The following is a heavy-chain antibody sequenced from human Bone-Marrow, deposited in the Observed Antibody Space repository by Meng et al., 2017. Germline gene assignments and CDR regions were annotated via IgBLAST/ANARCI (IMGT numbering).Heavy chain of an antibody. J-gene: IGHJ4*02. CDR2: INPKSGDT. CDR3: ARDEDISAAGKLFGDY. Sequence: QGQVAQSGAEVKKPGASVKVSCKASGYTFPDYWLHWVRRAPGQGLEWMGRINPKSGDTHYAQRFQGRVTMTGDTSISTAYMELSGLRSDDTAMYYCARDEDISAAGKLFGDYWGQGTLVTVAS. CDR1: GYTFPDYW. V-gene: IGHV1-2*06. D-gene: IGHD6-13*01.